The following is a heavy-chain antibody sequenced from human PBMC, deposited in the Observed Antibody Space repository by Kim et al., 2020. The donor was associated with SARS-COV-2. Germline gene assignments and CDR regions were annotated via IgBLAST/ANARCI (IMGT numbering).Heavy chain of an antibody. J-gene: IGHJ4*02. Sequence: GGSLRLSCAASGFTFSSYAMSWVRQAPGKGLEWVSAISGSGGSTYYADSVKGLFTISRDNSKNTLYLQMNSLRAEDTAVYYCAKALGYYYDSSGYPTWYWGQGTLVTVSS. CDR3: AKALGYYYDSSGYPTWY. D-gene: IGHD3-22*01. CDR2: ISGSGGST. CDR1: GFTFSSYA. V-gene: IGHV3-23*01.